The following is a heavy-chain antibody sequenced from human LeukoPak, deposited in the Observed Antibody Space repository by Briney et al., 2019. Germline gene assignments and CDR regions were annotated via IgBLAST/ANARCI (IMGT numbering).Heavy chain of an antibody. CDR3: ARDRLYSSGWHRYFDY. D-gene: IGHD6-19*01. CDR1: GFTFSSYA. V-gene: IGHV3-30-3*01. J-gene: IGHJ4*02. CDR2: ISYDGSNK. Sequence: GRSLRLSCAASGFTFSSYAMYWVRQAPGKGLEWVAVISYDGSNKYYADSVKGRFTISRDNSKNTLYLQMNSLRAEDTAVYYCARDRLYSSGWHRYFDYWGQGTLVTVSS.